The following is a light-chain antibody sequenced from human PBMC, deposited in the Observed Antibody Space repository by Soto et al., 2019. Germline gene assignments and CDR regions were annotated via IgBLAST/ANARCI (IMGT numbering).Light chain of an antibody. Sequence: QSVLTQPPSASGTPGQRVTISCSGSSSNIGSNYVYWYQQLPGTAPKLLIYRSNQRPSGVPDRFSGFKSGTSASLAISGLRSEDEADYYCAAWDDSLSGYVFGTGTKVTVL. CDR3: AAWDDSLSGYV. CDR1: SSNIGSNY. J-gene: IGLJ1*01. V-gene: IGLV1-47*01. CDR2: RSN.